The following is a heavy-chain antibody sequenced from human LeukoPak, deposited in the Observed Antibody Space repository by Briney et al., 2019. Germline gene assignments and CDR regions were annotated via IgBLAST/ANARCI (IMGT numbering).Heavy chain of an antibody. D-gene: IGHD1-26*01. J-gene: IGHJ4*02. CDR1: GFTFSSYA. V-gene: IGHV3-23*01. CDR2: ISNSGGST. Sequence: GGSLRLSCAASGFTFSSYAMSWVRQAPGKGLEWVSAISNSGGSTYYADSVKGRFTISRDNSKNTLYLQMNTLRAEDTAVYYCAKVRSVGELLGFDYWGQGTLVTVSS. CDR3: AKVRSVGELLGFDY.